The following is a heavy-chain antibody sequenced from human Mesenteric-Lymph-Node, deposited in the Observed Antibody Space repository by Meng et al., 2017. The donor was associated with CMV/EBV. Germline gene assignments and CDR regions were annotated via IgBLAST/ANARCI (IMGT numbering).Heavy chain of an antibody. CDR2: ISSRSNTI. V-gene: IGHV3-11*04. J-gene: IGHJ4*02. Sequence: GESLKISCAASGFTFSDYYMSWIRQAPGKGLEWVSYISSRSNTIYYADSVKGRFTISRDNAKNSLYLQMNSLRADDTAVYYCASARGGVYGDYDNWGQGTLVTVSS. CDR3: ASARGGVYGDYDN. D-gene: IGHD4-17*01. CDR1: GFTFSDYY.